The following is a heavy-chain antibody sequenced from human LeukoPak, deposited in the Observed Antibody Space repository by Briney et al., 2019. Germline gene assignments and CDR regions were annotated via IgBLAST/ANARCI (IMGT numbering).Heavy chain of an antibody. V-gene: IGHV3-30*18. Sequence: PGGSLRLSCAASGSTFSSYAMHWVRQSLGKGLEWVAVMSYDGFNKYYADSVKGRFTISRDNSKNTLYLQMNSLRAEDTAVYYCAKTKGYSYGYYFDYWGQGTLVTVSS. J-gene: IGHJ4*02. CDR1: GSTFSSYA. CDR3: AKTKGYSYGYYFDY. CDR2: MSYDGFNK. D-gene: IGHD5-18*01.